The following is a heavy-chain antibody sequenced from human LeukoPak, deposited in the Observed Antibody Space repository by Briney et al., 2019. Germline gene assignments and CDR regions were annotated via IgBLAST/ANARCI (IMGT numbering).Heavy chain of an antibody. CDR2: IKSKTDGGTT. CDR3: TTGPIWFGDGFLDY. J-gene: IGHJ4*02. CDR1: GFTFSNAW. D-gene: IGHD3-10*01. V-gene: IGHV3-15*01. Sequence: GGSLRLSCAASGFTFSNAWMSWVRQAPGKGLEWVGRIKSKTDGGTTDYAAPVKGRFTISRDDSKNTLYLQMNSLKTEDTAVYYCTTGPIWFGDGFLDYWGQGTLVTVSS.